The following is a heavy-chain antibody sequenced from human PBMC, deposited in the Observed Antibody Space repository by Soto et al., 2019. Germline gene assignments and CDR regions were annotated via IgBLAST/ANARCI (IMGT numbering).Heavy chain of an antibody. J-gene: IGHJ6*04. V-gene: IGHV1-8*01. CDR1: GYTFTSYD. D-gene: IGHD6-19*01. CDR3: ARALRYSSGWYEGSQGGVYYYYGMDV. Sequence: ASVKVSCKASGYTFTSYDINWVRQATGQGLEWMGWMNPNSGNTGYAQKFQGRVTMTRNTSISTAYMELSSLRSEDTAVYYCARALRYSSGWYEGSQGGVYYYYGMDVGGKGTRVTVSS. CDR2: MNPNSGNT.